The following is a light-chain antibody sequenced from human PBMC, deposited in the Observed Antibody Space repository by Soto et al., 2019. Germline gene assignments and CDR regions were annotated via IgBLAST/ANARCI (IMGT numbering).Light chain of an antibody. Sequence: IVVTQSPGTLYLAPGERATLSCRASQSVRSNSLAWYQQNPGQAPSLLIYGASTRATCIPARFSGSGSGTDVALTIARLEPEDFAVYYCHQYGNSPGTFGQGTKLEIK. V-gene: IGKV3-20*01. CDR2: GAS. CDR1: QSVRSNS. CDR3: HQYGNSPGT. J-gene: IGKJ2*01.